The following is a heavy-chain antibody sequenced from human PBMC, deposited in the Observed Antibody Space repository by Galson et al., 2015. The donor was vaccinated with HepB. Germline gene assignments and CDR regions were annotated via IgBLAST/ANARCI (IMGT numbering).Heavy chain of an antibody. CDR2: MSYDGSNK. CDR3: AKDLPGALWFGELN. V-gene: IGHV3-30*18. CDR1: GFTFSSYG. J-gene: IGHJ4*02. Sequence: SLRLSCAASGFTFSSYGMHWVRQAPGKGLEWVAVMSYDGSNKYYADSVKGRFSISRDNSKNTLYLQMNSLRAEDTAVYYCAKDLPGALWFGELNRGQGTLVTVSS. D-gene: IGHD3-10*01.